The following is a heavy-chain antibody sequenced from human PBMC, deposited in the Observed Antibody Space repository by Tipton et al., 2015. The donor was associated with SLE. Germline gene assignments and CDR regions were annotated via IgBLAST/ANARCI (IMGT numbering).Heavy chain of an antibody. CDR2: IRYDGNKK. Sequence: SLRLSCAASGFTFSAYGMHWVRQAPGKGLEWVATIRYDGNKKYYADSVEGRFTISRDNSHDTLYLHLNSLRAEDTAVYFCAKGLVADWSDSGGQGTLVTVSS. J-gene: IGHJ5*01. V-gene: IGHV3-30*02. CDR3: AKGLVADWSDS. CDR1: GFTFSAYG. D-gene: IGHD3/OR15-3a*01.